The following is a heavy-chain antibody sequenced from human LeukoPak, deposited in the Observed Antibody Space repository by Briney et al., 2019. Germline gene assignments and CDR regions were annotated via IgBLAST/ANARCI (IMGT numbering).Heavy chain of an antibody. D-gene: IGHD6-19*01. CDR3: ARILDSAWGELGY. Sequence: GGSLRLSCAGSGFSFSSYGMHWVRQAPGKGLEWMAFIRSDGSNKYYADSVKGRFTISRDNSKNTLYLQMNSLRAEDTAVYYCARILDSAWGELGYWGQGGLVTVSS. CDR2: IRSDGSNK. J-gene: IGHJ4*02. V-gene: IGHV3-30*02. CDR1: GFSFSSYG.